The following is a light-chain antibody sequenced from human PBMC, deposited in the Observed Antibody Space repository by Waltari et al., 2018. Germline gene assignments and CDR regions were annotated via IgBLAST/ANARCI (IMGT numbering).Light chain of an antibody. V-gene: IGKV3-20*01. J-gene: IGKJ4*01. CDR2: GAS. CDR1: QTVSSNY. CDR3: QQYGSSPQT. Sequence: TLSLSPGERATLSCRASQTVSSNYLAWYQHKPGQAPRLLIHGASSRATGIPDRFSGGGSGTDFTLTISRLEPEDFAVYYCQQYGSSPQTFGGGTKVEIK.